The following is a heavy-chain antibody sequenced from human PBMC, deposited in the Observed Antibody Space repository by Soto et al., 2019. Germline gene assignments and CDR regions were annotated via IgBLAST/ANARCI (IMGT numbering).Heavy chain of an antibody. Sequence: QVQLVESGGGVVQPGRSLRLSCAASGFTFSSYAMHWVRQAPGKGLEWVAVISYDGSNKYYADSVKGRFTISRDNSKNTLYLQMNSLRAEYTAVYYCARDARRYSSGWYLPDPWGQGTLVTVSS. V-gene: IGHV3-30-3*01. CDR1: GFTFSSYA. CDR3: ARDARRYSSGWYLPDP. J-gene: IGHJ5*02. CDR2: ISYDGSNK. D-gene: IGHD6-19*01.